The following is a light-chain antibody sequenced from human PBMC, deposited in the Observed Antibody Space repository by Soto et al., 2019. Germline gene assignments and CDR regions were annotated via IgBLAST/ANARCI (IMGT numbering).Light chain of an antibody. CDR2: GAS. V-gene: IGKV3-15*01. CDR1: QSVNSN. J-gene: IGKJ2*01. Sequence: EIMMMQSPATLSVSPGERATLSCRASQSVNSNLAWYQQKPGPAPRLLIQGASTRATGMPARFSGSGSGTEFTRTISRVQSEDFAVYYFQPYKNWYTFGEGTKLEIK. CDR3: QPYKNWYT.